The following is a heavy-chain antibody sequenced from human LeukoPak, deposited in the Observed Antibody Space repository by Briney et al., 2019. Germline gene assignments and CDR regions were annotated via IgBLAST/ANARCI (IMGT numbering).Heavy chain of an antibody. CDR1: GYGVVDYW. CDR2: LYPGDSDT. J-gene: IGHJ3*02. D-gene: IGHD1-26*01. Sequence: GESLKISCQGSGYGVVDYWIAWVRQLPGKGLEWMGILYPGDSDTRYSPSFQGQVTISADKSISTASLQWSSLKASDTAMYYCARRVVGATTHSFDIWGQGTTVTVSP. V-gene: IGHV5-51*01. CDR3: ARRVVGATTHSFDI.